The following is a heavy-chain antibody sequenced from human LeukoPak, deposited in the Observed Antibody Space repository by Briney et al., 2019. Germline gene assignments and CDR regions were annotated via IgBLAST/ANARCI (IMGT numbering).Heavy chain of an antibody. V-gene: IGHV4-39*01. CDR1: GGSISSSSYY. D-gene: IGHD6-6*01. Sequence: SETLSLTXTVSGGSISSSSYYWGWIRQPPGKGLEWFGSIYYSGRTYYNPSLKSRVTISVDTSKNQFSLKLSSVTAADTAVYYCARHGLEYSSSWGSHAFDIWGQGTMVTVSS. CDR2: IYYSGRT. J-gene: IGHJ3*02. CDR3: ARHGLEYSSSWGSHAFDI.